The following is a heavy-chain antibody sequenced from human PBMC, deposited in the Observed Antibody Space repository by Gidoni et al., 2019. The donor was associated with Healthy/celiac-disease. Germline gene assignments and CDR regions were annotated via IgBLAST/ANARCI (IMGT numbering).Heavy chain of an antibody. V-gene: IGHV3-48*02. Sequence: EVQLVESGGGLVQPGGSLSLSCAASGFTFGRYSMNWVRQAPGKGLEWVSYISSSSSTIYYADSVKGRFTISRDNAKNSLYLQMNSLRDEDTAVYYCTRVEMATLVNAALDYWGQGTLVTVSS. J-gene: IGHJ4*02. CDR3: TRVEMATLVNAALDY. D-gene: IGHD6-25*01. CDR2: ISSSSSTI. CDR1: GFTFGRYS.